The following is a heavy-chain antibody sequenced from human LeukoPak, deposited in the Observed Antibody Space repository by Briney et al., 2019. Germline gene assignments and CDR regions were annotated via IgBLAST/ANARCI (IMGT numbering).Heavy chain of an antibody. J-gene: IGHJ4*02. CDR2: IRFDGSNK. D-gene: IGHD6-13*01. Sequence: GGSLRLSCVASGFTFNSYGMHWVRQAPGKGLEWVAFIRFDGSNKYYADPVKGRFTISRDNSKNTLYLQMNSLRAEDTAVFYCAKDYSSSWELFDYWGQGTLSPSPQ. V-gene: IGHV3-30*02. CDR3: AKDYSSSWELFDY. CDR1: GFTFNSYG.